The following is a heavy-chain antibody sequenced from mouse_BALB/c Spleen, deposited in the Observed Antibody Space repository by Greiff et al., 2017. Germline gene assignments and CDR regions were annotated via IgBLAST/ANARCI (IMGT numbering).Heavy chain of an antibody. CDR2: IDPANGNT. CDR3: ARSVLPGAMDY. J-gene: IGHJ4*01. D-gene: IGHD4-1*01. V-gene: IGHV14-3*02. CDR1: GFNIKDTY. Sequence: EVKLVESGAELVKPGASVKLSCTASGFNIKDTYMHWVKQRPEQGLEWIGRIDPANGNTKYDPKFQGKATITADTSSNTAYLQLSSLTSEDTAVYYCARSVLPGAMDYWGQGTSVTVSS.